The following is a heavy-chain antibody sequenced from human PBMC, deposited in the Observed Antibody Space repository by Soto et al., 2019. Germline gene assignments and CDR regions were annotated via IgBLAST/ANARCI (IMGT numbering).Heavy chain of an antibody. CDR3: ARESHDILTGPPWVWYFDL. V-gene: IGHV4-34*01. CDR1: GGSFSGYY. Sequence: QVQLQQWGAGPLRPLETLSLTCGVSGGSFSGYYWAWLRQSPGKGLEWIGEINDRGSINYNPSLKSRVSISVETSKNHYSLNLRSVTAADTAVYYCARESHDILTGPPWVWYFDLWGRGTLVTVSS. J-gene: IGHJ2*01. D-gene: IGHD3-9*01. CDR2: INDRGSI.